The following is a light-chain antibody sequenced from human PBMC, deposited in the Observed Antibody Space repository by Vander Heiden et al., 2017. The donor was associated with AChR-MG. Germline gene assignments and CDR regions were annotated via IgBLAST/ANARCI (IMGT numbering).Light chain of an antibody. CDR3: QRVYSYSLT. J-gene: IGKJ1*01. V-gene: IGKV1-5*03. Sequence: DVHLTQSPTTLPASVGDRVTITCRASQNINYRLAWYQHQPGKAPKLLIYQASNLERGVPSRFSGSGSGTEFSLTISDLQPDDFATYYCQRVYSYSLTFDQGTKAEIK. CDR2: QAS. CDR1: QNINYR.